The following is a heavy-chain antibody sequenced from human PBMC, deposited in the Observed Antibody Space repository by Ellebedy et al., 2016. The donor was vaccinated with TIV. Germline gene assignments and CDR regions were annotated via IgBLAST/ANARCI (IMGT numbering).Heavy chain of an antibody. J-gene: IGHJ5*02. CDR1: GFSFRSYW. CDR2: IYQDGSDQ. D-gene: IGHD4-17*01. CDR3: ARRASYGDYAVQVNSWFDP. V-gene: IGHV3-7*01. Sequence: PGGSLRLSCAASGFSFRSYWMSWVRQAPGKGLEWVANIYQDGSDQYYVDSVKGRFTIARDNAKKSLFLQMNSLRVEDKAVYYCARRASYGDYAVQVNSWFDPWGQGTLVTVSS.